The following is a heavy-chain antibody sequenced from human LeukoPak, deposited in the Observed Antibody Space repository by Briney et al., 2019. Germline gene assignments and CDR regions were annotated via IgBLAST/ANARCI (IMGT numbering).Heavy chain of an antibody. CDR3: ARDYRYCTNGVCPPRDELYYYYYMDV. CDR1: GYTFTSYG. J-gene: IGHJ6*03. D-gene: IGHD2-8*01. Sequence: ASVKVSCKASGYTFTSYGISWVRQAPGQGLEWMGWISAYNGNTNYAQKLQGRVTMTTDTSTSTAYMELRSLRSEDTAVYYCARDYRYCTNGVCPPRDELYYYYYMDVWGKGTTVTVSS. V-gene: IGHV1-18*01. CDR2: ISAYNGNT.